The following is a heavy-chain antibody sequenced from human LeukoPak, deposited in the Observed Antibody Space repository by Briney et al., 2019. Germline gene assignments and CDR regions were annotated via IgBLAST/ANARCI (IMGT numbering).Heavy chain of an antibody. D-gene: IGHD2-15*01. CDR3: AREFSGQDCSGGSCQDY. J-gene: IGHJ4*02. Sequence: SSETLSLTCTVSGGSIRSYYWRWIRQPAGKGLEWIGRIHSSGSTNYNPSLKTRVTMSVDTSKNQFSLKLSSVTAADTAVYYCAREFSGQDCSGGSCQDYWGQGTLVTVSS. CDR2: IHSSGST. CDR1: GGSIRSYY. V-gene: IGHV4-4*07.